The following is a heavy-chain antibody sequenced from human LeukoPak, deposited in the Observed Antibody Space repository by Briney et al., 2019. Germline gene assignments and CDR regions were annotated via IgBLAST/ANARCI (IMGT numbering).Heavy chain of an antibody. V-gene: IGHV1-18*04. D-gene: IGHD3-10*01. J-gene: IGHJ4*02. CDR3: ARDQGHYYGSGSYGVFDY. CDR2: ISAYNGNT. Sequence: ASVKVSCKASGYTFTGSYVHWVRQAPGQGLEWMGWISAYNGNTNYAQKLQGRVTMTTDTSTSTAYMELRSLRSDDTAVYYCARDQGHYYGSGSYGVFDYWGQGTLVTVSS. CDR1: GYTFTGSY.